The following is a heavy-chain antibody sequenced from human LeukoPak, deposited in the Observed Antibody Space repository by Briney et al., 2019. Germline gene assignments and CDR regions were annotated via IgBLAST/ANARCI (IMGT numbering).Heavy chain of an antibody. D-gene: IGHD3-22*01. CDR1: GGSISSYY. CDR3: ARLHYDSSGYYYHFDY. V-gene: IGHV4-59*01. Sequence: RPSETLSLTCTVSGGSISSYYWSWIRQPPGKGLEWIGYIYYNGSTNYNPSLKSRVTISVDTSKNQFSLKLSSVTAADTAVYHCARLHYDSSGYYYHFDYWGQGTLVTVSS. J-gene: IGHJ4*02. CDR2: IYYNGST.